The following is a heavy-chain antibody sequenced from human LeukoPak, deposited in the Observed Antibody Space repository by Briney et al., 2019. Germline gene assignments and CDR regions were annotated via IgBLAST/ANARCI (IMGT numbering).Heavy chain of an antibody. J-gene: IGHJ5*02. D-gene: IGHD4-23*01. CDR2: INHSGST. CDR1: GGSFSGYY. Sequence: PSETLSLTCAVYGGSFSGYYWSWIRQPPGKGLEWIGEINHSGSTNYNPSLKSRVTISVDTSKNQLSLKLSSVTAADTAVYYCARVASDYGGNSVWFDPWGQGTLVTVSS. CDR3: ARVASDYGGNSVWFDP. V-gene: IGHV4-34*01.